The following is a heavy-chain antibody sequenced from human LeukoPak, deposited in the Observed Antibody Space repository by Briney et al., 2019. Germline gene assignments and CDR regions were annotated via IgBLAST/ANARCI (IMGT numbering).Heavy chain of an antibody. Sequence: ASVKVSCKASGYTFTSYGISWVRQAPGQGLEWMGWISAYNGNTNYAQKLQGRVTMTTDTSTSTAYMELRSLRSDDTAVYYCSRSEGASGDYWGYWYCDLWGRGTLVTVSS. V-gene: IGHV1-18*01. J-gene: IGHJ2*01. CDR1: GYTFTSYG. CDR2: ISAYNGNT. CDR3: SRSEGASGDYWGYWYCDL. D-gene: IGHD3-22*01.